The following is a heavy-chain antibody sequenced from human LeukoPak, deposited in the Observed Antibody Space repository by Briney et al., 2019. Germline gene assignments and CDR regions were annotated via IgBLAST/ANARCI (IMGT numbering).Heavy chain of an antibody. CDR2: IWSDGSNR. CDR3: ARDATRGFDYSNSLEY. CDR1: GFIISSYC. V-gene: IGHV3-33*01. D-gene: IGHD4-11*01. Sequence: GGSLRLSCAASGFIISSYCMNWVRQAPGKGLEWVAVIWSDGSNRFYAGSVKGRFTISRDNSQNTVFLQMNSLRVEDTAMYYCARDATRGFDYSNSLEYWGHGTLVTVSS. J-gene: IGHJ4*01.